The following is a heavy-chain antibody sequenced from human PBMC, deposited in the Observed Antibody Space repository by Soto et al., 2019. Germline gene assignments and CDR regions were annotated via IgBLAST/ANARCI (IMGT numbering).Heavy chain of an antibody. CDR3: ARDRSIAAGGRDYYYGVDV. J-gene: IGHJ6*02. Sequence: PGGSLRLSCAASGFTFSSYSMNWVRQAPGKGLEWVSSISGSSSYIYYADSVKGRFTISRDNAKNSLCLQMNSLRVEDTGVYYCARDRSIAAGGRDYYYGVDVWGQGTTVTVSS. CDR2: ISGSSSYI. V-gene: IGHV3-21*01. CDR1: GFTFSSYS. D-gene: IGHD6-13*01.